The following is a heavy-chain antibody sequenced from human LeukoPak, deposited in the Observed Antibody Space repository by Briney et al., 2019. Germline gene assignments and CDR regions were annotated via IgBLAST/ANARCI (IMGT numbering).Heavy chain of an antibody. CDR2: INGHGSEI. D-gene: IGHD1-26*01. Sequence: GGSLRLSCAASGFTFSMSWMTWVRQAPGKGLEWVASINGHGSEIHYVDSVKGRFTISRDNAKNSLYLQMNSLRAEDTALYYCASGGIYYGAAFDFWGQGTLVTVSS. V-gene: IGHV3-7*03. CDR3: ASGGIYYGAAFDF. CDR1: GFTFSMSW. J-gene: IGHJ4*02.